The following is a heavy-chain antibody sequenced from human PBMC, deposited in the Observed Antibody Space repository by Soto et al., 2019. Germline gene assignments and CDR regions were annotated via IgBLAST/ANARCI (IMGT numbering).Heavy chain of an antibody. CDR3: ESLATVEMYS. J-gene: IGHJ4*01. D-gene: IGHD2-8*01. CDR2: IYYSGST. V-gene: IGHV4-59*08. Sequence: PSETLRLTCTASGASTSSYFWSWLRQPPGKGLEWIGYIYYSGSTNYNPSLKSRVTISVDTSKNQFSLKLSSVTAADTAVYYCESLATVEMYSRGQQNPLTVSS. CDR1: GASTSSYF.